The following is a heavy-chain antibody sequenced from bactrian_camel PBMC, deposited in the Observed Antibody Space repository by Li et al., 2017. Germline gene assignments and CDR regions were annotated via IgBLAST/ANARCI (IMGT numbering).Heavy chain of an antibody. Sequence: HVQLVESGGGSAQAGGSLLLSCKGSGYTFSSFSLAWFRQAPGKEREVVAVLYTGGINPYYTDSVKGRFTISQDNAKNTVYLQMNSLSPEDTAMYYCAATKAYDNSWFLGKTQFTPGIRWGQGTQVTVS. CDR1: GYTFSSFS. CDR2: LYTGGINP. J-gene: IGHJ4*01. V-gene: IGHV3S6*01. D-gene: IGHD6*01. CDR3: AATKAYDNSWFLGKTQFTPGIR.